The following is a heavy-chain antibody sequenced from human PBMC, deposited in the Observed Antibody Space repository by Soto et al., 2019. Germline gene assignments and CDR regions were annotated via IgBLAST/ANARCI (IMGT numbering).Heavy chain of an antibody. CDR2: LYSGGTT. CDR3: ARGLYDSGSFYFDF. D-gene: IGHD3-10*01. CDR1: GFNFIRKY. V-gene: IGHV3-53*01. J-gene: IGHJ4*02. Sequence: EVQLVESGGGLIQPGGSLRLSCAASGFNFIRKYMIWVRQAPGKGLEWVSILYSGGTTYYADSVKGRFTISSDTSENTLYPQMNSLRAEDTAVYYCARGLYDSGSFYFDFWGQGTLVTVSS.